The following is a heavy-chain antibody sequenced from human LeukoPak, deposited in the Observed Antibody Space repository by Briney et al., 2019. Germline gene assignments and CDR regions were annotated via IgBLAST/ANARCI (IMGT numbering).Heavy chain of an antibody. Sequence: ASVKVSCKASEYTCTGYYMHWVRQAPGQGLEWMGWINPNSSGTNYAQKFQGRVTMTRDTSISTAYMELSRLRSDDTAVYYCARDWGQWLFRYFQHWGQGTLVTVSS. V-gene: IGHV1-2*02. CDR3: ARDWGQWLFRYFQH. D-gene: IGHD6-19*01. J-gene: IGHJ1*01. CDR2: INPNSSGT. CDR1: EYTCTGYY.